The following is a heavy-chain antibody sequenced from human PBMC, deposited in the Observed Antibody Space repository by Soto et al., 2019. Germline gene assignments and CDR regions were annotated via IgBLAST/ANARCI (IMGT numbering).Heavy chain of an antibody. CDR1: GGSVSSGSYY. J-gene: IGHJ5*02. Sequence: SETLSLTCTVSGGSVSSGSYYWSWIRQPPGKGLEWIGYIYYSGSTNYNPSLKSRVTISVDTSKNQFSLKLSSVTAADTAVYYCARVVYYDFWSGYYTGRWFDPWGQGTLVTVSS. CDR2: IYYSGST. D-gene: IGHD3-3*01. V-gene: IGHV4-61*01. CDR3: ARVVYYDFWSGYYTGRWFDP.